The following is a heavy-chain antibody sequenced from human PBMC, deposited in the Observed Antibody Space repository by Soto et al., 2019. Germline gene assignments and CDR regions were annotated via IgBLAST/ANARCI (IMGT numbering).Heavy chain of an antibody. J-gene: IGHJ6*02. Sequence: PSETLSLTCTISGDSINNYFWNWIRQSPGKGLEWIGYISYSGSTSYNPSLQSRVTISSDTSKNQFSLGLSSVTAADTAVYYCARARQRDTGRGLDVWGQGTTVTVSS. V-gene: IGHV4-59*01. CDR1: GDSINNYF. CDR3: ARARQRDTGRGLDV. CDR2: ISYSGST. D-gene: IGHD5-18*01.